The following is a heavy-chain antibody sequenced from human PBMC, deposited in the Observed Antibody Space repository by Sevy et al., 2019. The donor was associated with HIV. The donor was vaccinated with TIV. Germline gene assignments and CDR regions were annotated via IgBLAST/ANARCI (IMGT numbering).Heavy chain of an antibody. CDR3: ARDLTIFGVIPDY. J-gene: IGHJ4*02. V-gene: IGHV1-46*01. CDR2: INPSGGST. CDR1: GYTFSSYY. D-gene: IGHD3-3*01. Sequence: ASVKVSCKASGYTFSSYYMHWVRQAPGQGLEWMGIINPSGGSTSYAQKFQGRVTMTRDTSTSTVYMELSSLRSEDTAIYYCARDLTIFGVIPDYWGPGTLVTVSS.